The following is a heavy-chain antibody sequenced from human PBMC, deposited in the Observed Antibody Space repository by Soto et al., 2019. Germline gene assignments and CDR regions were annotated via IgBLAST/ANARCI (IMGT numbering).Heavy chain of an antibody. D-gene: IGHD2-15*01. CDR2: INHSGST. CDR3: ARQGGNRYYYGMDV. CDR1: GGSFSGYY. V-gene: IGHV4-34*01. J-gene: IGHJ6*02. Sequence: PSETLSLTCAVFGGSFSGYYWSWIRQPPGKGLEWIGEINHSGSTNYNPSLKSRVTISVDTSKNQFSLKLSSVTAADTAVYYCARQGGNRYYYGMDVWGQGTTVTVSS.